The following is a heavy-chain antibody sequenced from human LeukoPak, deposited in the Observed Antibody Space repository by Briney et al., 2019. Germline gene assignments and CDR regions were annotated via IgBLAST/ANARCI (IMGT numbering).Heavy chain of an antibody. D-gene: IGHD1-26*01. CDR1: GFTFSSYS. CDR2: ISGGGDIT. Sequence: GGSLRLSCAASGFTFSSYSMNWVRQAPGKGLEWVSAISGGGDITYYAGSVKGRFTISRDNSKNTLYLQVSSLRADDTAVYYCAKAHSGSFYSGIHWGQGTLVTVSS. CDR3: AKAHSGSFYSGIH. J-gene: IGHJ4*02. V-gene: IGHV3-23*01.